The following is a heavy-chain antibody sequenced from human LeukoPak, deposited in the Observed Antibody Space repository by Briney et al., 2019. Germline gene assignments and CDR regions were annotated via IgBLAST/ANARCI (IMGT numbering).Heavy chain of an antibody. CDR2: ISSYNGNT. Sequence: ASVKVSCKASGYTFSTYGISWVRQAPGQGLEWVGWISSYNGNTNYAQKLQGRVTMTTDTSTSTAYMELRSLQSDDTAVYYCARGGDSYDSSGYYKKSFDPWGQGTLITVSS. D-gene: IGHD3-22*01. V-gene: IGHV1-18*01. J-gene: IGHJ5*02. CDR1: GYTFSTYG. CDR3: ARGGDSYDSSGYYKKSFDP.